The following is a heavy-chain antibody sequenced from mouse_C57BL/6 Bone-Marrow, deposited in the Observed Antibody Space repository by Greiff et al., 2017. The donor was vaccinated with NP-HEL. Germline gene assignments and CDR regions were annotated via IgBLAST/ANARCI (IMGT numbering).Heavy chain of an antibody. CDR3: AYTYYYAMDY. Sequence: VKLMESGAELARPGASVKLSCKASGYTFTSYGISWVKQRTGQGLEWIGEIYPRSGNTYYNEKFKGKATLTGDKSSSTAYMELRSLTSEDSAVYFCAYTYYYAMDYWGQGTSVTVSS. CDR2: IYPRSGNT. CDR1: GYTFTSYG. J-gene: IGHJ4*01. V-gene: IGHV1-81*01.